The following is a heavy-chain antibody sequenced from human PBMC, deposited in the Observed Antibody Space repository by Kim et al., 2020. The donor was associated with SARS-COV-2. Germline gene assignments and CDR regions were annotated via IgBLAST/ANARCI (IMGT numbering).Heavy chain of an antibody. CDR2: ISSSGSTI. J-gene: IGHJ6*02. CDR1: GFTFSDYY. V-gene: IGHV3-11*01. CDR3: AREHERYDLYYYYGMDV. D-gene: IGHD1-1*01. Sequence: GGSLRLSCAASGFTFSDYYMSWIRQAPGKGLEWVSYISSSGSTIYYADSVKGRFTISRDNAKNSLYLQMNSLRAEDTAVYYCAREHERYDLYYYYGMDVWGQGTTVTVSS.